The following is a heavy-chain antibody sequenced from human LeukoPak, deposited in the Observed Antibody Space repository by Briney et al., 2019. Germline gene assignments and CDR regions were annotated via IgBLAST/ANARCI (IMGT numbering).Heavy chain of an antibody. CDR2: IIHIFGTA. J-gene: IGHJ4*02. Sequence: GASVKVSCKASGGTFSSYAISWVRQAPGQGLEWMGGIIHIFGTANYAQKFQGRVTITADESTSTAYMELSSLRSEDTAVYYCARDGYYYDGTDSWGRSLVLFPFDYWGQGTLVTVSS. CDR3: ARDGYYYDGTDSWGRSLVLFPFDY. D-gene: IGHD3-22*01. V-gene: IGHV1-69*01. CDR1: GGTFSSYA.